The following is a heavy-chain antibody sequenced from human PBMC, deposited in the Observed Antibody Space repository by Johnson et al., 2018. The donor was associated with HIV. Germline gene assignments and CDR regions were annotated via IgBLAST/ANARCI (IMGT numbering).Heavy chain of an antibody. CDR3: ATSMGATALAFDI. CDR2: ISFDGGTK. J-gene: IGHJ3*02. Sequence: QAQLVESGGGVVQPGRSMRLSCAASGLNFSDYSMHWVRQAPGKGLEWVAIISFDGGTKYYADSVKGRFTISRDNSKNTLYLQMNSLRAEDTAVYYCATSMGATALAFDIWGQGTMVTVSS. D-gene: IGHD1-26*01. V-gene: IGHV3-30*03. CDR1: GLNFSDYS.